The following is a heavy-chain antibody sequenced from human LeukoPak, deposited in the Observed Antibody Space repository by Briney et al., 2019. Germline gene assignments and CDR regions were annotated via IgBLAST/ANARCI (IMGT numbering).Heavy chain of an antibody. D-gene: IGHD3-22*01. V-gene: IGHV1-8*01. Sequence: GASVKVSCKASGYTFTSYDVNWVRQATGQGPEWMGWMNPTSGNTGYAQEFQGRVTMTRDTSISTAYMELSSLRSEDTAVYYCARGSRYYYASDGSPFDFWGQGTLATVSS. CDR1: GYTFTSYD. J-gene: IGHJ5*01. CDR3: ARGSRYYYASDGSPFDF. CDR2: MNPTSGNT.